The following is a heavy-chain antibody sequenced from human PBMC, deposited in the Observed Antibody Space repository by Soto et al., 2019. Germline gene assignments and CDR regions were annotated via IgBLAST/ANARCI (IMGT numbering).Heavy chain of an antibody. V-gene: IGHV1-69*12. CDR1: GGTFRNSA. Sequence: QVQLEQSGAEVKKPGSSVKVSCKASGGTFRNSAINWVRQAPGQGLEWMGGIMPIFRTPDYAQKFQGRVTMTADEATSTAYRELSGLRSAHTAVYFCARDNGRRQLGGNYYFVLDVWGRGTTVTVSS. D-gene: IGHD3-3*02. J-gene: IGHJ6*02. CDR2: IMPIFRTP. CDR3: ARDNGRRQLGGNYYFVLDV.